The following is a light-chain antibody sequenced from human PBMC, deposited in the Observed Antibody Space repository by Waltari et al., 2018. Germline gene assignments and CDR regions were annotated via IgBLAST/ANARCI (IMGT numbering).Light chain of an antibody. J-gene: IGLJ3*02. CDR2: DDK. Sequence: SYVLTQPPSVSAAPGEPARITCDGNDIGVKIVHWYQQRQVQAPGLSMFDDKDRPTVIPERFSGSSSANTATLTITRVEVGDEADYHCQVWVSGDDHPVVFGGGTKLTVL. CDR1: DIGVKI. CDR3: QVWVSGDDHPVV. V-gene: IGLV3-21*04.